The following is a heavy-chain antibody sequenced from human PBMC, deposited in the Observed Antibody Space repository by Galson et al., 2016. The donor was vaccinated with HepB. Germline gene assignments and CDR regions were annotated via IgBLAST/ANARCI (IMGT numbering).Heavy chain of an antibody. CDR3: AKEMGRTAAGHNWFDP. CDR1: GGSVTSDICY. V-gene: IGHV4-61*01. D-gene: IGHD6-13*01. J-gene: IGHJ5*02. Sequence: SETLSLTCSVSGGSVTSDICYWSWIRWSPGKGLEWIGYIYYTGSTNYNPSFSSRATISVDTSKNQFSLRLTSVTAADTAVYYRAKEMGRTAAGHNWFDPWGQGTLVTVSS. CDR2: IYYTGST.